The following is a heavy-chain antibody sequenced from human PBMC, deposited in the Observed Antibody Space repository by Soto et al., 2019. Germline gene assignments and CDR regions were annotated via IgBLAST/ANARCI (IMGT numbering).Heavy chain of an antibody. V-gene: IGHV1-3*01. CDR3: AREGIAAATPYYYYGMDV. J-gene: IGHJ6*02. D-gene: IGHD6-13*01. Sequence: GASVKVSCKASGYTFTSYAMHWVRQAPGQRLEWMGWINAGNGNTKYSQKFQGRVTITRDTSASTAYMELSSLRSEDTAVYYCAREGIAAATPYYYYGMDVWGQGTTVTVSS. CDR1: GYTFTSYA. CDR2: INAGNGNT.